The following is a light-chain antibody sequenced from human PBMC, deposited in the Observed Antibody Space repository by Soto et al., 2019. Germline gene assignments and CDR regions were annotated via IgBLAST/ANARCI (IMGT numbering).Light chain of an antibody. Sequence: QAASVSGSPGQSITISCTGTSSDVGGYTYVSWYQQHPGKAPKLMIYEVSNRPSGVSNRFSGSKSGNTASLTISGLQAEDEADYYCSSYTSNSTRVFGGGTKVTVL. CDR3: SSYTSNSTRV. V-gene: IGLV2-14*01. CDR1: SSDVGGYTY. CDR2: EVS. J-gene: IGLJ2*01.